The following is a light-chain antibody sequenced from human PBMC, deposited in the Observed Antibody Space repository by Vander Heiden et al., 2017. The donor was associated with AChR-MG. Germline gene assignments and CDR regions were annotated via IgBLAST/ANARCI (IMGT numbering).Light chain of an antibody. CDR3: YSAADNTLM. Sequence: SYELTQPSSVSVSPGQTARIICSGDIPAKKNVRWFQQKPGQAPVLVIYKDSDRPSGIPERISGSRSGPTVTLTISGAQFEDEADYYCYSAADNTLMFGGGTKLTVL. V-gene: IGLV3-27*01. CDR1: IPAKKN. CDR2: KDS. J-gene: IGLJ3*02.